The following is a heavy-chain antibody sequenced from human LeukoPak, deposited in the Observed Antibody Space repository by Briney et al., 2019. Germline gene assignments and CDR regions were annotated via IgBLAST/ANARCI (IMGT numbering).Heavy chain of an antibody. CDR2: ISYDGSNK. CDR1: GFTFSSYA. D-gene: IGHD5-12*01. V-gene: IGHV3-30*04. J-gene: IGHJ6*02. Sequence: GGSLRLSCAASGFTFSSYAMHWVRQALGKGLEGVAVISYDGSNKYYADSVKGRFTISRDNSKNTLYLQMNSLRAEDTAVYYCARDYVGLRPGYYYYGMDVWGQGTTVTVSS. CDR3: ARDYVGLRPGYYYYGMDV.